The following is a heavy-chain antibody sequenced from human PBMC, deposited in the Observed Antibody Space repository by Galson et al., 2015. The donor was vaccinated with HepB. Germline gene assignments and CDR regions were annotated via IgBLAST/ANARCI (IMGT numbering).Heavy chain of an antibody. CDR3: TRDLGVAALDS. V-gene: IGHV3-48*04. Sequence: ISSSSSTIYYADSVKGRFTISRDNAKNTLYLQMNSLRAEDTAVYYCTRDLGVAALDSWGQGTLVTVSS. D-gene: IGHD2-15*01. J-gene: IGHJ4*02. CDR2: ISSSSSTI.